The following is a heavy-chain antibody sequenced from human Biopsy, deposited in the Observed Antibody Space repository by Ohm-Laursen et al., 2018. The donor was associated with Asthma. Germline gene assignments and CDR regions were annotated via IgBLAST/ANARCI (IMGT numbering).Heavy chain of an antibody. Sequence: SLRLSCAASGFSFSNFAIHWVRQAPGKGLEWVGVISYDGSNKYYADSVKGRFTISRGNSKNTLYLQMNSLRAEDTAVYYCARDKPSHIDYYYGMDVWGQGTTVTVSS. CDR2: ISYDGSNK. CDR3: ARDKPSHIDYYYGMDV. V-gene: IGHV3-30*01. CDR1: GFSFSNFA. J-gene: IGHJ6*02.